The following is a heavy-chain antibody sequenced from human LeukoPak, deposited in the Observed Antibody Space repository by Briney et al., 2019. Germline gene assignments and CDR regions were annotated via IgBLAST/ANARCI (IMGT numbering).Heavy chain of an antibody. V-gene: IGHV3-23*01. CDR1: GFTFSSYA. J-gene: IGHJ4*02. CDR3: AKYSSGWYGGDY. CDR2: ISGSGGST. D-gene: IGHD6-19*01. Sequence: LSGGSLRLSCGASGFTFSSYAMSWVRQAPGKGLEWVSAISGSGGSTYYADSVKGRFTISRDNSKNTLYLQMNSLRAEDTAVYYCAKYSSGWYGGDYWGQGTLVTVSS.